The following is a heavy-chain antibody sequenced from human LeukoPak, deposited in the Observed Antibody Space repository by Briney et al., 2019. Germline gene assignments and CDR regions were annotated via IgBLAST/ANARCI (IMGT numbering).Heavy chain of an antibody. CDR2: IRYDGSNK. V-gene: IGHV3-30*02. J-gene: IGHJ5*02. CDR1: GFTFSSYG. Sequence: PGGSLRLSCAASGFTFSSYGMHWVRQAPGKRLEWVAFIRYDGSNKYYADSVKGRFTISRDNSKNTLYLQMNSLRAEDTAVYYCARERSTMVRGVTRNWFDPWGQGTLVTVSS. D-gene: IGHD3-10*01. CDR3: ARERSTMVRGVTRNWFDP.